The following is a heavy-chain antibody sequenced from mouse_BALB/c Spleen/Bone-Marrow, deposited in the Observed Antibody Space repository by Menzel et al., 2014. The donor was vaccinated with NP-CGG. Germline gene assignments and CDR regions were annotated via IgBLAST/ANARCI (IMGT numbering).Heavy chain of an antibody. Sequence: VQLQQPGPELVKPGTSVKMSCKASGYTFTSYVMHWVKQKPGQGLEWIGYIIPYNDGTKYNEKSKGKATLTSDKSSSTAYMELSSLTSEDSAVYYCASHDGYYVGWYFDVWGAGTTVTVSS. J-gene: IGHJ1*01. D-gene: IGHD2-3*01. V-gene: IGHV1-14*01. CDR1: GYTFTSYV. CDR2: IIPYNDGT. CDR3: ASHDGYYVGWYFDV.